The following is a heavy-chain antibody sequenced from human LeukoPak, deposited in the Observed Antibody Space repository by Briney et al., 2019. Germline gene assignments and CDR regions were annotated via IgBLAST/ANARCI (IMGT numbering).Heavy chain of an antibody. CDR3: ARLSPRNYDILTGRV. CDR1: GYSFASYW. Sequence: GESLRISCKGSGYSFASYWISWVRQMPGRGLEWMGNIDPSDSFSNYSPSFQGHVTISADKSINTAFLQWSGLKASDTAMYYCARLSPRNYDILTGRVWGQGTLVTVSS. J-gene: IGHJ4*02. V-gene: IGHV5-10-1*01. CDR2: IDPSDSFS. D-gene: IGHD3-9*01.